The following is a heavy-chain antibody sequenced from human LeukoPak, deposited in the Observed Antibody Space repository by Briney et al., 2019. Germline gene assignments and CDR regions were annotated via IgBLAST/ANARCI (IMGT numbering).Heavy chain of an antibody. J-gene: IGHJ6*03. CDR3: ARGLTGTYYYYYYYMDV. D-gene: IGHD1-7*01. CDR2: INHSGST. V-gene: IGHV4-34*01. Sequence: SETLSLTRAVYGGSFSGYYWSWIRQPPGKGLGWIGEINHSGSTNYNPSLKSRVTISVDTSKNQFSLKLSSVTAADTAVYYCARGLTGTYYYYYYYMDVWGKGTTVTVSS. CDR1: GGSFSGYY.